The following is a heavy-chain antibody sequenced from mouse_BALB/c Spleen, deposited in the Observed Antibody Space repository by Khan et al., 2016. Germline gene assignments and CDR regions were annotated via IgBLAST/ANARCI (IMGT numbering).Heavy chain of an antibody. Sequence: EVQLVESGAELVRSGALVKLSCTSSGFNIKDYYIHWVRQRPEQGLEWIGWIDPENGDTEYAPKFQGKATMTAHTSSNTAYLHLSSLTSEDTAVYYCIAAYGNYDALYYWCLVTLVTLSS. CDR2: IDPENGDT. CDR3: IAAYGNYDALYY. CDR1: GFNIKDYY. J-gene: IGHJ4*01. D-gene: IGHD2-1*01. V-gene: IGHV14-4*02.